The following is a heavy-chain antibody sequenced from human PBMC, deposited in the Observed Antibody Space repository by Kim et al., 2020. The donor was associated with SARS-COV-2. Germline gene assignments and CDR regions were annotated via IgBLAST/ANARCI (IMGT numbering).Heavy chain of an antibody. Sequence: SVKGGFTNAREKSKNTLYLQMNSLRAEDTAVYYCAKGPRPYSSGWSEFDYWGQGTLVTVSS. D-gene: IGHD6-19*01. V-gene: IGHV3-23*01. J-gene: IGHJ4*02. CDR3: AKGPRPYSSGWSEFDY.